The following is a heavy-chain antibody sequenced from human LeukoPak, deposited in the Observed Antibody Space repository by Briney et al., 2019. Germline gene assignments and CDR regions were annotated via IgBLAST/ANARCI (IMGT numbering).Heavy chain of an antibody. D-gene: IGHD2-15*01. V-gene: IGHV4-59*12. CDR2: IYYSGSA. CDR3: ARKADCRGGSCPTGAFDI. CDR1: GGSISTYY. Sequence: PSETLSLTCTVSGGSISTYYWNWIRQPPGKGLEWLGYIYYSGSANYNPSLKSRVTISIDKSKNQFSLKLSSVTAADTAVYYCARKADCRGGSCPTGAFDIWGQGTMVTVSS. J-gene: IGHJ3*02.